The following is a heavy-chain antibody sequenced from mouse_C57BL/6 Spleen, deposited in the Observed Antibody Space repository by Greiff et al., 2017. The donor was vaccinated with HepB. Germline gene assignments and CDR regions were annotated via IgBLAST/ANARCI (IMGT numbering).Heavy chain of an antibody. J-gene: IGHJ3*01. V-gene: IGHV2-6*01. CDR1: GFSLTSYG. CDR2: IWGVGST. Sequence: VQVVESGPGLVAPSQSLSITCTVSGFSLTSYGVDWVRQSPGKGLEWLGVIWGVGSTNYNSALKSRLSISKDNSKSQVFLKMNSLQTDDTAMYYCASGTGTGFAYWGQGTLVTVSA. D-gene: IGHD4-1*01. CDR3: ASGTGTGFAY.